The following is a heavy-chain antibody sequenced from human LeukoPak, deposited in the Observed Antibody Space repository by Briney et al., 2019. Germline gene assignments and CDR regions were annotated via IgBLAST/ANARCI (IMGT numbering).Heavy chain of an antibody. CDR3: ASYYYGSSGYPAYYFDY. J-gene: IGHJ4*02. CDR1: GGTFSSYA. V-gene: IGHV1-69*05. CDR2: IIPIFGTA. D-gene: IGHD3-22*01. Sequence: GSSVKVSCKASGGTFSSYAISWVRQAPGQGLEWMGRIIPIFGTANYAQKFQGRVTITTDESTSTAYMELSSLRSEDTAVYYCASYYYGSSGYPAYYFDYWGQGTLVTVSS.